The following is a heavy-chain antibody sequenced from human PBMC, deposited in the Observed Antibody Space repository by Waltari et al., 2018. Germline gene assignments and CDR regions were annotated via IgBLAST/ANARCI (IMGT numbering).Heavy chain of an antibody. D-gene: IGHD6-6*01. Sequence: QVQLQESGPGLVKPSETLSLTCAGSGYSISRGYYRGWIRQPPGKGLEWIGSIYHSGSTYYNPSLKSRVTISVDTSKNQFSLKLSSVTAADTAVYYCARSEYSSPTGYWGQGTLVTVSS. CDR3: ARSEYSSPTGY. V-gene: IGHV4-38-2*01. CDR2: IYHSGST. J-gene: IGHJ4*02. CDR1: GYSISRGYY.